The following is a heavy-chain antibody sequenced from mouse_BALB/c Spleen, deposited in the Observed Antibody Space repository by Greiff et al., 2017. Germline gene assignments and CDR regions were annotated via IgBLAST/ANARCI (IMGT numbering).Heavy chain of an antibody. J-gene: IGHJ4*01. V-gene: IGHV5-17*02. CDR3: ARVYYYGSSYDAMDY. Sequence: EVQGVESGGGLVQPGGSRKLSCAASGFTFSSFGMHWVRQAPEKGLEWVAYISSGSSTIYYADTVKGRFTISRDNPKNTLFLQMTSLRSEDTAMYYCARVYYYGSSYDAMDYWGQGTSVTVSS. D-gene: IGHD1-1*01. CDR2: ISSGSSTI. CDR1: GFTFSSFG.